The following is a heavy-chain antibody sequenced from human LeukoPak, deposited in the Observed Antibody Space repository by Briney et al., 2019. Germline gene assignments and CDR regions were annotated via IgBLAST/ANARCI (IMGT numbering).Heavy chain of an antibody. CDR2: INDSGRT. CDR3: ARRWNYGRNYYIDV. CDR1: GGSFSNYY. V-gene: IGHV4-34*01. D-gene: IGHD1-7*01. J-gene: IGHJ6*03. Sequence: SETLSLTCAVYGGSFSNYYWSWIRQPPGRGLEWIGEINDSGRTNYNPSLMSRVTVSVDTSKNQFSLRLTSVTATDTAAYYCARRWNYGRNYYIDVWGNGATVSVSS.